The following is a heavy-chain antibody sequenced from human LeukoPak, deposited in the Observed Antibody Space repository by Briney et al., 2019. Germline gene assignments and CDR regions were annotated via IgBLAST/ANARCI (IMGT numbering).Heavy chain of an antibody. Sequence: ASVKVSCKASGGTFSSYAISWVRQAPGQGLEWMGRIIPILGIANYAQKFQGRVTITADKSTSTAYMELSSLRSEDTAVYYCAREGMATIPTALVYWGQGTLVTVSS. D-gene: IGHD5-24*01. CDR1: GGTFSSYA. CDR2: IIPILGIA. V-gene: IGHV1-69*04. CDR3: AREGMATIPTALVY. J-gene: IGHJ4*02.